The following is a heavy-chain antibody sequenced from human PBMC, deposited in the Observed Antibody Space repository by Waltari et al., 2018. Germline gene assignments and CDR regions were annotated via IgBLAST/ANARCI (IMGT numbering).Heavy chain of an antibody. Sequence: QVQLQESGPGLVKPSETLSLTCVVSNHSTSPDSYWGWIRQPPGKRLEWIGNIHHSGRTSYNPSLKSRITISLDTSKNQFSLKLSSVTAADTAVYYCARLLSYNFWSGYYPDYWGQGTLVTVSS. CDR1: NHSTSPDSY. V-gene: IGHV4-38-2*01. CDR3: ARLLSYNFWSGYYPDY. CDR2: IHHSGRT. J-gene: IGHJ4*02. D-gene: IGHD3-3*01.